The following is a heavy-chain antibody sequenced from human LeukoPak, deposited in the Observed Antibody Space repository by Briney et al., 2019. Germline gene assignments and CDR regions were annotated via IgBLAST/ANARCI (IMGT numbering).Heavy chain of an antibody. V-gene: IGHV3-23*01. CDR3: AKVMRGIAVAGTSDY. Sequence: PGGSLRLSCAASGFTFSSYGMHWVRQAPGKGLEWVSAISGSGGSTYYADSVKGRFTISRDNSKNTLYLQMNSLRAEDTAVYYCAKVMRGIAVAGTSDYWGQGTLVTVSS. CDR1: GFTFSSYG. CDR2: ISGSGGST. J-gene: IGHJ4*02. D-gene: IGHD6-19*01.